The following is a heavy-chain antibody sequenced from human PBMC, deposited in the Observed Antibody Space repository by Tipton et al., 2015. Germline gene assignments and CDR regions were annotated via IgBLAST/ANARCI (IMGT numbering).Heavy chain of an antibody. CDR1: GDSVSGYY. D-gene: IGHD5-18*01. CDR2: IYDSVRT. CDR3: ARDPRDGYGHFDS. Sequence: TLSLTCSVSGDSVSGYYWSWIRQAPGKGLEWIGYIYDSVRTNYKPSLKSRVTISLDTSKNQFSLRLSSVTAADTAVYYCARDPRDGYGHFDSWGQGILVTVSS. V-gene: IGHV4-59*02. J-gene: IGHJ4*01.